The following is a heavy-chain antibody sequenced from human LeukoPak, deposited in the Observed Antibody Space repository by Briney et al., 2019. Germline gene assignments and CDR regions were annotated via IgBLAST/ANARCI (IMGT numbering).Heavy chain of an antibody. D-gene: IGHD2-2*01. CDR1: GFTFSSYS. V-gene: IGHV3-48*01. Sequence: GGSLRLSCAASGFTFSSYSMNWVRQAPGKGLEWVSYISSSSSTIYYADSVKGRFTISRDNAKNSLYLQMNSLRAEDTAVYYCARGVYRSSTSCYYFDYWGQGTLVTVSS. CDR2: ISSSSSTI. J-gene: IGHJ4*02. CDR3: ARGVYRSSTSCYYFDY.